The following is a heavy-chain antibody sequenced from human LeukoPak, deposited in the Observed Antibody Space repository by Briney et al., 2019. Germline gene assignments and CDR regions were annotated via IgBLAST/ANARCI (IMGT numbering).Heavy chain of an antibody. CDR3: ARDSSDFRNLIPH. CDR1: RGTFSSYA. V-gene: IGHV1-69*13. Sequence: GASVKVSCKASRGTFSSYAISWVRQAPGQGLEWMGGIIPIFGTANYAQKFQGRVTITADESTSTAYMELSSLRSEDTAVYYCARDSSDFRNLIPHWGQGTLVTVSS. CDR2: IIPIFGTA. J-gene: IGHJ1*01. D-gene: IGHD1-14*01.